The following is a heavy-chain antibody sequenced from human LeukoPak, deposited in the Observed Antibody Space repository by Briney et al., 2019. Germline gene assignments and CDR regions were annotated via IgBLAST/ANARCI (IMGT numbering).Heavy chain of an antibody. CDR3: AKDRDVLRFLEGLLFLDY. V-gene: IGHV3-23*01. Sequence: GGSLRLSCAASGFTFSSYAMSWVRQAPGKGLEWVSAISGSGGSTSYADSVKGRFTISRDNSKNTLYLQMNSVRAEDTAVYYCAKDRDVLRFLEGLLFLDYWGQGTLVTVSS. J-gene: IGHJ4*02. CDR2: ISGSGGST. D-gene: IGHD3-3*01. CDR1: GFTFSSYA.